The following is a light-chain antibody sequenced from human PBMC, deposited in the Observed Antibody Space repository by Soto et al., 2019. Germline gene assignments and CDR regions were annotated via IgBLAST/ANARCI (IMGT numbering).Light chain of an antibody. CDR2: AAS. Sequence: DIQMTQSPSSLSASVGDRVTISCRASQGSRNYVAWYQQRPGKVPKLLIYAASTLQSGVPSRFSGSGSGTDFTLTISSLQPEDVATYYCQKYNSVPSFGGGTKVEIK. CDR1: QGSRNY. J-gene: IGKJ4*01. V-gene: IGKV1-27*01. CDR3: QKYNSVPS.